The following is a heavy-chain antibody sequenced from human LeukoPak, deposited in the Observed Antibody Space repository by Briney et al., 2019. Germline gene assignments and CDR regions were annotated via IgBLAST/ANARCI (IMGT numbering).Heavy chain of an antibody. J-gene: IGHJ5*02. Sequence: ASVKVSCKVSGYTLTELSMHWVRQAPGKGLEWMGGFDPEDGETIYTQKFQGRVTITADESTSTAYMELSSLRSEDTAVYYCARETSQTYYYDSSGYYGSGFWFDPWGQGTLVTVSS. CDR1: GYTLTELS. V-gene: IGHV1-24*01. CDR2: FDPEDGET. CDR3: ARETSQTYYYDSSGYYGSGFWFDP. D-gene: IGHD3-22*01.